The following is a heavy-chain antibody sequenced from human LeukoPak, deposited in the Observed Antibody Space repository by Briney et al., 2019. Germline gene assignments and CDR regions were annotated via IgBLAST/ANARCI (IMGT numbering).Heavy chain of an antibody. CDR1: GYTFTTYA. Sequence: ASVTVSCKASGYTFTTYAMNWVRQAPGQGLEWMGWINPNSGGTNYAQKFQGWVTMTRDTSISTAYMELSRLRSDDTAVYYCARDRVVAARLYYYYGMDVWGQGTTVTVSS. CDR3: ARDRVVAARLYYYYGMDV. V-gene: IGHV1-2*04. J-gene: IGHJ6*02. CDR2: INPNSGGT. D-gene: IGHD6-6*01.